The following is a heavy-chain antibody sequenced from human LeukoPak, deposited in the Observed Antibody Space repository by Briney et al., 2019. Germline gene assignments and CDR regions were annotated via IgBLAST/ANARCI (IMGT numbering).Heavy chain of an antibody. CDR2: INHGGGT. D-gene: IGHD1-14*01. CDR1: GGSFSDYF. V-gene: IGHV4-34*01. CDR3: ARDVTGDPGRFDP. Sequence: SETLSLTCAVYGGSFSDYFWNWIRQTPGKGLEWIGEINHGGGTNYNPSLKSRATISVDTSKNQFSLKLSSVTAADTAVYYCARDVTGDPGRFDPWSQGTLVTVSS. J-gene: IGHJ5*02.